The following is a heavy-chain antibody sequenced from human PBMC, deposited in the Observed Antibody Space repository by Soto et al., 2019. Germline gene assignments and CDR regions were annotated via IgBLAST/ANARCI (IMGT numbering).Heavy chain of an antibody. D-gene: IGHD5-12*01. Sequence: SETLSLTCTVSGGSMSSHYWSWIRQSPGKGLEWIGYIYYSGSTNYNPSLKSRVAMSLDTSKNQFSLMLSSVTAADTAVYYCARGEWLATIKPYFAYWGQGTLVTVSS. V-gene: IGHV4-59*11. J-gene: IGHJ4*02. CDR2: IYYSGST. CDR3: ARGEWLATIKPYFAY. CDR1: GGSMSSHY.